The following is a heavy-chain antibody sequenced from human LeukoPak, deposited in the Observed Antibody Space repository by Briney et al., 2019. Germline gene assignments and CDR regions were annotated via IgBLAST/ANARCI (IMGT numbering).Heavy chain of an antibody. V-gene: IGHV4-4*07. J-gene: IGHJ4*02. CDR3: VGTMIVVVPHYFDY. CDR2: IYTSGST. CDR1: GGSISSYY. D-gene: IGHD3-22*01. Sequence: PSETLSLTCTVSGGSISSYYWSWIRQPAGKGLEWIGRIYTSGSTNYNPSLKSRVTMSVDTSKNQFSLKLSSVTAADTAVYYCVGTMIVVVPHYFDYWGQGTLVTVSS.